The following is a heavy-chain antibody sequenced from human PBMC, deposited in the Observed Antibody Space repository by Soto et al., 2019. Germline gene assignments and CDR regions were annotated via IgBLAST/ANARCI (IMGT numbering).Heavy chain of an antibody. D-gene: IGHD1-7*01. V-gene: IGHV4-30-4*01. CDR2: IFYSGSA. CDR1: GGSINSPDYY. Sequence: PSETLSLTCTVSGGSINSPDYYWCWIRQPPGQGLEWIGYIFYSGSAYYNPSLQSRVGLSVDTSKNQFSLKLTSVTAADTAVYYCARRGYNWSYQNDGMDVWGQGTTVTVSS. J-gene: IGHJ6*02. CDR3: ARRGYNWSYQNDGMDV.